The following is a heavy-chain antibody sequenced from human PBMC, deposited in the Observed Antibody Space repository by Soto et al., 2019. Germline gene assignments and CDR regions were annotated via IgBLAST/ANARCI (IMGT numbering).Heavy chain of an antibody. CDR2: IYYSGST. CDR3: ASDRGSYSNRAFDY. CDR1: GGSISSYY. Sequence: SETLSLTCTVSGGSISSYYWSWIRQPPGKGLEWIGYIYYSGSTNYNPSLKSRVTISVDTSKNQFSLKLSSVTAADTAVYYCASDRGSYSNRAFDYWGQGTLVTVSS. D-gene: IGHD3-16*01. J-gene: IGHJ4*02. V-gene: IGHV4-59*01.